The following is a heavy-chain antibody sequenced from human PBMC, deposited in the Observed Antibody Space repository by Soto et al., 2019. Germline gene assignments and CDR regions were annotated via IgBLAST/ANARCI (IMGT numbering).Heavy chain of an antibody. Sequence: QVQLQESGPGLVKPSQTLSLNCSVSGDSINNADYYWSWIRQHAGQGLEWIGYIYYSGTTYYNPALKSRVTISMNTSKNQLSLEMSSVTAADTSVYYCARVRGHAFEIRGRGTMVTVSS. CDR2: IYYSGTT. V-gene: IGHV4-31*03. D-gene: IGHD3-10*01. CDR1: GDSINNADYY. J-gene: IGHJ3*02. CDR3: ARVRGHAFEI.